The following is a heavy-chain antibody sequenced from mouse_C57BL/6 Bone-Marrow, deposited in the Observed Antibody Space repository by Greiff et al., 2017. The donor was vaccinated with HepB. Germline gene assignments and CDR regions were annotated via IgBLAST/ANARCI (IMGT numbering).Heavy chain of an antibody. J-gene: IGHJ4*01. D-gene: IGHD1-1*01. V-gene: IGHV7-3*01. CDR1: GFTFTDYY. CDR2: IRNKANGYTT. CDR3: ASPYYGSSYYAMDY. Sequence: DVMLVESGGGLVQPGGSLSLSCEASGFTFTDYYMSWVRQPPGKALEWLGFIRNKANGYTTEYSASVKGRFTISRDNSQSILYLQMNALRAEDSATYYCASPYYGSSYYAMDYWGQGTSVTVSS.